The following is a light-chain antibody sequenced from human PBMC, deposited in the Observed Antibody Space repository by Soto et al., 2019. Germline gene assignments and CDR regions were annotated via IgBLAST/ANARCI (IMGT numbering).Light chain of an antibody. CDR3: SSYTSAYGYRLV. CDR2: DVN. CDR1: IDAVGAYNY. Sequence: QSALTQPASVSGSPGQSITVSCTGTIDAVGAYNYVSWYQQRPGSAPQLIIYDVNNRPSGSSHRFSGSNSVPTAFLTISGLQSDVAATYFCSSYTSAYGYRLVVGTGTKLAVL. J-gene: IGLJ1*01. V-gene: IGLV2-14*03.